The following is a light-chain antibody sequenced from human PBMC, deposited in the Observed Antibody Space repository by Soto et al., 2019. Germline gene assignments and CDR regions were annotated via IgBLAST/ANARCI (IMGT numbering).Light chain of an antibody. J-gene: IGKJ4*01. Sequence: DIQMTQSTSSLSASVGDRVTITFRASQRITNFLNWFQHKSGEAPKRLIYGASILQDGVLSRFSCSGSGTDYTLTISGLQTEDFATYFCQQSYSVRLTFGRVSK. CDR3: QQSYSVRLT. CDR2: GAS. CDR1: QRITNF. V-gene: IGKV1-39*01.